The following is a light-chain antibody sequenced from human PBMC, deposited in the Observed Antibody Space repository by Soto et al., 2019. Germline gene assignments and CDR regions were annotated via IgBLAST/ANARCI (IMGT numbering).Light chain of an antibody. Sequence: EIVLTQSPGTLSLSPWEIATLSCRASQSVYSNYLAWYQQKPGQAPRLRIYGVSSRATGISDRFSGSGSGTDFTLAISSLESEDFAVYYCQQYVSSLTYTFVQGTKLEIK. J-gene: IGKJ2*01. CDR1: QSVYSNY. CDR2: GVS. V-gene: IGKV3-20*01. CDR3: QQYVSSLTYT.